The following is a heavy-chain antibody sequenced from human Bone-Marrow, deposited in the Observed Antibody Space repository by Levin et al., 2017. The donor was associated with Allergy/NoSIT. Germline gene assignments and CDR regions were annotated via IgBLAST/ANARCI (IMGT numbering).Heavy chain of an antibody. CDR2: MNPSRGGP. CDR1: GNTFSGYC. V-gene: IGHV1-2*02. J-gene: IGHJ2*01. D-gene: IGHD2-8*01. Sequence: ESLKISCKASGNTFSGYCIHWVRQAPGQGLEWMGCMNPSRGGPKYAQNFQGRVTMTRDTSDTTAYMELNRLTSDDTAIYYCARADENGGHFDWYFDLWGRGTLVTVSS. CDR3: ARADENGGHFDWYFDL.